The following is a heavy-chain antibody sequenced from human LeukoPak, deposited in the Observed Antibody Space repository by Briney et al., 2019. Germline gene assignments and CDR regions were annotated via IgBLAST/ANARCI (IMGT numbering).Heavy chain of an antibody. D-gene: IGHD3-22*01. CDR2: MSYDGRNT. CDR3: ARGYYYDSSGYNDY. J-gene: IGHJ4*02. CDR1: GFTFSSYG. Sequence: GRSLRLSCAASGFTFSSYGMHWVRQAPGKGLEWVAVMSYDGRNTYYADSVKGRFTISRDNSKNTLYLQMNSLRAEDTAVYYCARGYYYDSSGYNDYWGQGTLVTVSS. V-gene: IGHV3-30*03.